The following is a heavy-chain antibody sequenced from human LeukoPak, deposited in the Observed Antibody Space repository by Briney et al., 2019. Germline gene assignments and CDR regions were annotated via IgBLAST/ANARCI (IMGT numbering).Heavy chain of an antibody. J-gene: IGHJ3*02. CDR3: AKRDGVVPAAIVAFDI. CDR2: ISSSGSTI. V-gene: IGHV3-48*03. D-gene: IGHD2-2*01. Sequence: PGGSLRLSCAASGFTFSSYEMNWVRQAPGKGLEWVSYISSSGSTIYYADSVKGRFTISRDNSKNTLYLQMNSLRAEDTAVYYCAKRDGVVPAAIVAFDIWGQGTMVTVSS. CDR1: GFTFSSYE.